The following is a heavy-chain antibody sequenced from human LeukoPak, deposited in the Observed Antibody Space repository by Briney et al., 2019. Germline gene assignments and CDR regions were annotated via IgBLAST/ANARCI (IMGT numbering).Heavy chain of an antibody. Sequence: SETLSLTCTVSGGSISSYYWNWIRQPAGKGLEWIGRIYSSGSTNYNPSLKSRVTMSVDTSKNQFSLKVRSVTAADTAVYYCAGYNYGHFDYWGQGTPVTVSS. J-gene: IGHJ4*02. CDR3: AGYNYGHFDY. V-gene: IGHV4-4*07. CDR1: GGSISSYY. D-gene: IGHD5-18*01. CDR2: IYSSGST.